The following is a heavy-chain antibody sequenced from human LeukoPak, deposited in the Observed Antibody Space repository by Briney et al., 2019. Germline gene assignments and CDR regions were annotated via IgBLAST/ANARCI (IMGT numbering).Heavy chain of an antibody. D-gene: IGHD1-7*01. V-gene: IGHV1-46*01. Sequence: VASVNVSCKASGYTFTIYYMHWVRQAPGQGLEWMGIINPSGGSTSYAQKFQGRVTMTRDTSTSTVYMELSSLRSEDTAVYYCARVVGITGTTDYWGQGTLVTVSS. CDR2: INPSGGST. CDR1: GYTFTIYY. J-gene: IGHJ4*02. CDR3: ARVVGITGTTDY.